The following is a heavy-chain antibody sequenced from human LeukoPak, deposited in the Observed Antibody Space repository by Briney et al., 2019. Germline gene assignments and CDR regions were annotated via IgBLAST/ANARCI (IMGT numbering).Heavy chain of an antibody. Sequence: SETLSLTCTVSGGSISRYYWSWIRQPPGKGLEWIGYIYYSGSTNYNPSLKSRVTISVDTSKNQFSLKLSSVTAADTAVYYCARHRAYSSSSPFDYWGQGTLVTVSS. J-gene: IGHJ4*02. CDR1: GGSISRYY. CDR2: IYYSGST. D-gene: IGHD6-6*01. V-gene: IGHV4-59*08. CDR3: ARHRAYSSSSPFDY.